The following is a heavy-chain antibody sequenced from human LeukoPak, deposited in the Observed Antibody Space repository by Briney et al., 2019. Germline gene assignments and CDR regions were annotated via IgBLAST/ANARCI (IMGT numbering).Heavy chain of an antibody. CDR3: ARGENCSGMLGVHFDY. D-gene: IGHD3-10*02. CDR2: IYPGDSDT. V-gene: IGHV5-51*01. Sequence: GESLKISCKGSGYSFTSYWIGWVRQMPGKGLEWMGIIYPGDSDTRYSPSFQGQVTISADKSISTAYLQWSSLKASDTAMYYCARGENCSGMLGVHFDYWGQGTLVTVSS. CDR1: GYSFTSYW. J-gene: IGHJ4*02.